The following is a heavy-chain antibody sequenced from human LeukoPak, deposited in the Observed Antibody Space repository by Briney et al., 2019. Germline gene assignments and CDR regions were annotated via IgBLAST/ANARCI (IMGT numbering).Heavy chain of an antibody. CDR1: GYSFSSYW. D-gene: IGHD2-15*01. J-gene: IGHJ4*02. Sequence: GESLKISCKGSGYSFSSYWITWVRQMPGKGLEWMGKIDPSDSYINYSPSFQGHVSISADKSIGTAFLQRSSLKASDTAMYYCARHRGRVATSDTDFWGQGTLVTVSS. CDR2: IDPSDSYI. CDR3: ARHRGRVATSDTDF. V-gene: IGHV5-10-1*01.